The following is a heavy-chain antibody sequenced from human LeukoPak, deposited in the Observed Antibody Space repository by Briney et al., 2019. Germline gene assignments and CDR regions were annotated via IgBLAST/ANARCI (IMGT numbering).Heavy chain of an antibody. CDR3: AREVAVAGPYYYYGMDV. CDR2: IWGDGSNK. Sequence: GGSLRLSCAASGFTFSSYGMQGVREAPGKGVEGVAVIWGDGSNKYYSASVKGRFTISRDNSKNTLYLQMNSLRAEDTAVYYCAREVAVAGPYYYYGMDVWGQGTTVTVSS. CDR1: GFTFSSYG. J-gene: IGHJ6*02. V-gene: IGHV3-33*01. D-gene: IGHD6-19*01.